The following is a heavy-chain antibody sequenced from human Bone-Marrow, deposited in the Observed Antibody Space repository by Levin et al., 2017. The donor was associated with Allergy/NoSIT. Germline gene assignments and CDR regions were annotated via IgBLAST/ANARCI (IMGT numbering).Heavy chain of an antibody. Sequence: ASVKVSCKASGYSFTSYGIHWVRQAPGQRLEWMGWISGGSGATRYSQQFQDRLTITRDTSASTAYMDLSSLTSEDTGTYFCARDHVMVEVPGTGYFGPWGQGTLVLVSS. D-gene: IGHD2-15*01. CDR2: ISGGSGAT. CDR3: ARDHVMVEVPGTGYFGP. J-gene: IGHJ5*02. V-gene: IGHV1-3*01. CDR1: GYSFTSYG.